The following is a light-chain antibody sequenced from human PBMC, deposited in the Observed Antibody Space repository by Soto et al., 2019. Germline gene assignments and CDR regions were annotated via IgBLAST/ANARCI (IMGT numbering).Light chain of an antibody. V-gene: IGKV3-11*01. CDR2: DAS. CDR3: QQRSNWPKT. CDR1: QSVSSY. J-gene: IGKJ2*01. Sequence: EIVLTQSPATLSLSPGERATLSCRASQSVSSYLAWYQQKPGQAPRLLIYDASNRATGIPARFSGSGSGTDFTLTISSLETADFAVYYCQQRSNWPKTFGQGTKVDIK.